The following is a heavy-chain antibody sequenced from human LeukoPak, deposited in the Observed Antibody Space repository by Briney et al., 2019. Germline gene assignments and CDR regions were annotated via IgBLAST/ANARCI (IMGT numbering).Heavy chain of an antibody. CDR1: GGSITSTNYY. J-gene: IGHJ4*02. D-gene: IGHD3-16*02. CDR2: IYYSGST. CDR3: ARGPRTLPFGGVIAPFDY. Sequence: SETLSLTCTVSGGSITSTNYYWGWIRQPPGKGLEWIGSIYYSGSTNYNPSLKSRVTISVDTSKNQFSLKLSSVTAADTAVYYCARGPRTLPFGGVIAPFDYWGQGTLVTVSS. V-gene: IGHV4-39*07.